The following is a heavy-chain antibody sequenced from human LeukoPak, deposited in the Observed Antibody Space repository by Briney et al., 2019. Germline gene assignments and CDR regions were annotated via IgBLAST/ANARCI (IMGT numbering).Heavy chain of an antibody. V-gene: IGHV1-69*13. CDR2: IIVIFDTI. D-gene: IGHD3-10*01. Sequence: SVKVSCKASEGTFGGFSIDWVRQAPGQGLDWMGGIIVIFDTINYAQKFQGRVTISADESTNTVYMELSSLKPEDTAGYYCAAGRRLGEIFFDYWGQGSLVSVSS. J-gene: IGHJ4*02. CDR3: AAGRRLGEIFFDY. CDR1: EGTFGGFS.